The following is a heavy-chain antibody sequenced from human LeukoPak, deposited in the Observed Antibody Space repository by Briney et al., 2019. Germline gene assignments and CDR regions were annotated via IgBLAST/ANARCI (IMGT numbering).Heavy chain of an antibody. D-gene: IGHD2-2*01. CDR2: ISYDGSNK. V-gene: IGHV3-30*18. CDR1: GFTFSSYG. CDR3: AKDLRYCSSTSCPTNPYYYYYMDV. J-gene: IGHJ6*03. Sequence: PGRSLRLSCAASGFTFSSYGMHWVRQAPGKGLEWVAVISYDGSNKYYADSVKGRFTISRDNSKNTLYLQMNSLRAEDTAVYYCAKDLRYCSSTSCPTNPYYYYYMDVWGKGTTVTVSS.